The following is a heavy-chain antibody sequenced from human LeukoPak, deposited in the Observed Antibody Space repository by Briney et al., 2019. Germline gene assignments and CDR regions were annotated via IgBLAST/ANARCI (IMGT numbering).Heavy chain of an antibody. CDR1: GFTFSGYW. Sequence: GGSLRLSCAASGFTFSGYWMSWVRQTPEKGLEWVANIKQDGCEKYYVDSVKGRFTISRDNAKNSLYLQMNSLRDEDTAVYYCARDSAAHGGYWGQGTPVIVSS. V-gene: IGHV3-7*03. CDR3: ARDSAAHGGY. CDR2: IKQDGCEK. J-gene: IGHJ4*02. D-gene: IGHD6-25*01.